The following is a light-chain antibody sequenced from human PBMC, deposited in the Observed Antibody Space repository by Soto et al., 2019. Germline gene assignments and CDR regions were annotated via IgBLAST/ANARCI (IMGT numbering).Light chain of an antibody. J-gene: IGKJ4*01. CDR3: XXXXXSXPT. Sequence: EIVLTQSPGTLSLSPGERATLSCRASQSVSSRYLAWYQQKPGQAPRLLIYGASSRATGIPDRFSGSGSGRDFTLTISRLEPEXXXXXXXXXXXXSXPTFGGGTKVEI. CDR1: QSVSSRY. V-gene: IGKV3-20*01. CDR2: GAS.